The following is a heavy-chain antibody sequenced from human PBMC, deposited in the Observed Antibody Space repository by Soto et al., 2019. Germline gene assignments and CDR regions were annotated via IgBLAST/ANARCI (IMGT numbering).Heavy chain of an antibody. D-gene: IGHD4-17*01. CDR1: GASVTLAGSY. CDR2: IYFDGTT. J-gene: IGHJ4*02. Sequence: QVQLQESGPGLVKPSQTLSLTCDVSGASVTLAGSYWGWIRQRPGQGLEWIGYIYFDGTTYYNPSLKSRVIISADTSRNQFSLSLSFLTAADTAVYYCATRTTVTTFDYWGQGTLVTVSS. V-gene: IGHV4-31*11. CDR3: ATRTTVTTFDY.